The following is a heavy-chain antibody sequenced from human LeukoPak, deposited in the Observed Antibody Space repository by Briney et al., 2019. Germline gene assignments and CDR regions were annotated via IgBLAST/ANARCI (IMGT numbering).Heavy chain of an antibody. CDR2: INSDGSST. D-gene: IGHD2/OR15-2a*01. Sequence: TGGSLRLSCAASGFTFSSYWMHWVRQAPGKGLVWVSRINSDGSSTSYADSVKGRFTISRDNSRNTVYMQMSSLRTEDTAVYYCARGKTSQNIVTRKTYNWFDPWGQGTLVTVSS. CDR1: GFTFSSYW. CDR3: ARGKTSQNIVTRKTYNWFDP. J-gene: IGHJ5*02. V-gene: IGHV3-74*01.